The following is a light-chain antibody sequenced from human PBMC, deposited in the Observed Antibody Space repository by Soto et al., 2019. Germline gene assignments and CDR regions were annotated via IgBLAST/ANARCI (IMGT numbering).Light chain of an antibody. V-gene: IGLV1-51*01. CDR2: DNN. J-gene: IGLJ3*02. CDR3: GTWDSSLSAGV. CDR1: SSNIGKNY. Sequence: QSVLTQPPSVSAAPGQKVTISCSGSSSNIGKNYVSWYQQVPGTAPKLLIYDNNKRPSGIPDRFSGSRSGTSATLGITGLQTGDEADYYCGTWDSSLSAGVLGGGTKVTVL.